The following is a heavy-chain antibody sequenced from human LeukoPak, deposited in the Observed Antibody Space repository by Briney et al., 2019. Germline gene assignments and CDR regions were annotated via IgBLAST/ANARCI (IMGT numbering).Heavy chain of an antibody. J-gene: IGHJ4*02. Sequence: GSSVKVSCKASGGIFSSYAISWVRQAPGQGLEWMGRIIPIFGTANYAQKFQGRVTITTDESTSTAYMELSSLRSEDTAVYYCARGLNYYDSSGYYYDRDGFDWGQGTLVTVSS. CDR2: IIPIFGTA. CDR1: GGIFSSYA. CDR3: ARGLNYYDSSGYYYDRDGFD. V-gene: IGHV1-69*05. D-gene: IGHD3-22*01.